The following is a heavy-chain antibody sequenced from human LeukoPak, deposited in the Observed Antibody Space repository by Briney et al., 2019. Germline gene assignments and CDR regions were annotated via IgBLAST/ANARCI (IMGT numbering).Heavy chain of an antibody. V-gene: IGHV3-30*04. D-gene: IGHD3-10*01. CDR1: GFTFSSYA. Sequence: PGRSLRLSCAASGFTFSSYAMHWVRQAPGKGLEWVAVISYDGSNKYYADSVKGRFTISRDNSKNTLYLQMNSLRAEDTAVYYCARAVWFYNWFGPWGQGTLVTVSS. CDR2: ISYDGSNK. J-gene: IGHJ5*02. CDR3: ARAVWFYNWFGP.